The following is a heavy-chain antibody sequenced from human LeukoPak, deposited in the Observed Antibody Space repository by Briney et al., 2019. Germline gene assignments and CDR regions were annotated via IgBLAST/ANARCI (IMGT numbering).Heavy chain of an antibody. D-gene: IGHD1-26*01. J-gene: IGHJ6*02. CDR3: ARVGGTNYYYYGMDV. CDR2: IYDSGST. Sequence: PSETLSLTCAVYGGSFSGYYWSWIRQPPGKGLEWIGYIYDSGSTNYNPSLKSRVTISIDTSKNQFSLKLSSVTAADTAIYYCARVGGTNYYYYGMDVWGQGTTVTVSS. CDR1: GGSFSGYY. V-gene: IGHV4-59*01.